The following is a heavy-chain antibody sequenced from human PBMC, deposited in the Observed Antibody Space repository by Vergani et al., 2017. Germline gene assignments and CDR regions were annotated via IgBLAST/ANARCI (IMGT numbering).Heavy chain of an antibody. V-gene: IGHV4-34*01. Sequence: QVQLQQWGAGLLKPSETLSLTCAVYGGSFSGYYWSWIRQPPGKGLEWIGEINHSGSTNYNPSLKSRVTISVDTSKNQFSLKLSSVTAADTAVYYCARGATYYDILTGPYYMDVWGKGTTVTVSS. D-gene: IGHD3-9*01. CDR3: ARGATYYDILTGPYYMDV. CDR1: GGSFSGYY. J-gene: IGHJ6*03. CDR2: INHSGST.